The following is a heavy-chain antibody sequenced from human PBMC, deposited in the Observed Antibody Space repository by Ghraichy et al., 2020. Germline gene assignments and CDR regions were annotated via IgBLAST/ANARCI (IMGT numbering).Heavy chain of an antibody. J-gene: IGHJ3*02. CDR2: ISSSSTYM. V-gene: IGHV3-21*01. CDR3: ARDRTVIEAVVDAFDI. Sequence: LTCAASGFTFSSYNMNWVRQAPGKGLEWVSSISSSSTYMFYADSVKGRFTISRDNAKNSLSLQMNSLRAEDTAVYYCARDRTVIEAVVDAFDIWGRGTIVSVSS. D-gene: IGHD3-22*01. CDR1: GFTFSSYN.